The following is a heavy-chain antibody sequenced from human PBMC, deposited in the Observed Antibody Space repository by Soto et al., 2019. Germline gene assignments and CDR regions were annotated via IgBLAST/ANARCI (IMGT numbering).Heavy chain of an antibody. D-gene: IGHD6-13*01. CDR1: AFTFTNDA. CDR3: AKRGHSISWYWFDP. Sequence: VQLLESGGGLVQPGGSLRLSCAASAFTFTNDAMSCVRQAPGKGLEWVSSISGSGGSTYYADSVRGRFTISRDYSNNTLYLQMDSLRAEDTAVYFCAKRGHSISWYWFDPWGQGTQVTGSS. V-gene: IGHV3-23*01. CDR2: ISGSGGST. J-gene: IGHJ5*02.